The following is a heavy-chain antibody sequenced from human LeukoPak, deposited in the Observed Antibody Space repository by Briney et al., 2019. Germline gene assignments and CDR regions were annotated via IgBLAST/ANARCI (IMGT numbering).Heavy chain of an antibody. CDR1: GFTFSTYA. Sequence: GGSLRLSCAASGFTFSTYAMSWVRQAPGKGLEWVSSISSSGDRTFYADSVKDRFTISRDNSENTLYLQMSRLGAEDTAVYYCAKDYCSSTSCLLFDYWGQGTLVTVSS. J-gene: IGHJ4*02. V-gene: IGHV3-23*01. D-gene: IGHD2-2*01. CDR2: ISSSGDRT. CDR3: AKDYCSSTSCLLFDY.